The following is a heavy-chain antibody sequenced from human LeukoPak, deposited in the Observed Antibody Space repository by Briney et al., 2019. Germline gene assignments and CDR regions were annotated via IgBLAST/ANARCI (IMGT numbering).Heavy chain of an antibody. CDR1: GGSFSGYY. D-gene: IGHD3-10*01. Sequence: PSETLSLTCAVYGGSFSGYYWSWIRQPPGKGLEWIGEINHSGSTNYNPSLKSRVTISVDTSKNQFSLKLSSVTAADTAVYYCARVAKIRGAMSLKPYYFDYWGQGTLVTVSS. V-gene: IGHV4-34*01. J-gene: IGHJ4*02. CDR2: INHSGST. CDR3: ARVAKIRGAMSLKPYYFDY.